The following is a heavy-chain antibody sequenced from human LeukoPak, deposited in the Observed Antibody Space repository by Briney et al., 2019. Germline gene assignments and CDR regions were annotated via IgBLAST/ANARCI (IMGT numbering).Heavy chain of an antibody. CDR2: INHSGSI. CDR1: GGSFSGYY. Sequence: SETLSLTCAVHGGSFSGYYWSWIRQPPGKGLEWIGEINHSGSINYNPALQSRVTISVDTSKNQFSLKLSFVTAADTAVYYCASRGYSFGLRYYYAMDAWGQGTTVTVSS. J-gene: IGHJ6*02. D-gene: IGHD5-18*01. CDR3: ASRGYSFGLRYYYAMDA. V-gene: IGHV4-34*01.